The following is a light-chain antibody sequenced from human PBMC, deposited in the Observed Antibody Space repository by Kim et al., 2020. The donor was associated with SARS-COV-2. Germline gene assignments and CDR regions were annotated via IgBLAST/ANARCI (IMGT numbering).Light chain of an antibody. CDR2: DAS. CDR1: QSVSNF. J-gene: IGKJ2*01. V-gene: IGKV3-11*01. CDR3: QQRTSWPPYT. Sequence: EIVLTQSPATLSLSPGETATLSCRASQSVSNFLAWYQQKPYDAPRLLIYDASNSSPGSPARFSGSGAGTDVTLTISSLEPEDFAVYYCQQRTSWPPYTFGQGTKLEI.